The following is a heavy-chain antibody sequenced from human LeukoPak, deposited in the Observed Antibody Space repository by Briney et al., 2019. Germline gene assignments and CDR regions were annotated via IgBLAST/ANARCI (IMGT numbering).Heavy chain of an antibody. CDR1: GDCVRNGNYY. Sequence: SQTPSLTRSVAGDCVRNGNYYWKWIRQHPAKGLEWLAFIQSSGTTRYNPSLKSRLIVSLDTSKNQFSLKLTAVTAADTAVYYCAGGGDSRKAGYWGRGTLITVSS. J-gene: IGHJ4*02. V-gene: IGHV4-31*03. CDR3: AGGGDSRKAGY. CDR2: IQSSGTT. D-gene: IGHD2-21*01.